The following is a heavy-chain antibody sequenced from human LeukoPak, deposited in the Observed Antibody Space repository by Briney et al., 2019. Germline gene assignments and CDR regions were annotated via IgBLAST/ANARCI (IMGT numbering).Heavy chain of an antibody. J-gene: IGHJ4*02. CDR3: ARASLDCSGGSCYPPSFDY. D-gene: IGHD2-15*01. CDR1: GYTFTSYG. Sequence: ASVKVSCKASGYTFTSYGISWVRQAPGQGLEWMGWISAYNGNTNYAQKLRGRVTMTTDTSTSTAYMELRSLRSDDTAVYYCARASLDCSGGSCYPPSFDYWGQGTLVTVSS. V-gene: IGHV1-18*01. CDR2: ISAYNGNT.